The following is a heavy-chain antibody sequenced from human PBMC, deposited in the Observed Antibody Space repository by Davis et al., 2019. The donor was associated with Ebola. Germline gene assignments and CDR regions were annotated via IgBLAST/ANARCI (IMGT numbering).Heavy chain of an antibody. CDR1: GFTLSSYW. J-gene: IGHJ4*02. Sequence: HTGGSLRLSCAASGFTLSSYWMHWVRQAPGKGLMWVSRISPDGSSTSYADSVRFTISRDIAKNTLYLQVNSLRAEDTAVYYCARGPSTGNSFSYWGQGTLVTVSS. CDR3: ARGPSTGNSFSY. CDR2: ISPDGSST. D-gene: IGHD6-13*01. V-gene: IGHV3-74*01.